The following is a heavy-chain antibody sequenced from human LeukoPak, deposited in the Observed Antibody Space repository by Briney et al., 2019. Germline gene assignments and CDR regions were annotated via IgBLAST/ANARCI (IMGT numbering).Heavy chain of an antibody. J-gene: IGHJ4*02. D-gene: IGHD5-12*01. Sequence: GGSLRLSCAASGFTSSSYAMSWVRQAPGKGLEWVAFIRYDGSNKYYADSVKGRFTISRDNSKNTLYLQMNSLRAEDTAVYYCAKGDSGPPISDYWGQGTLVTVSS. CDR1: GFTSSSYA. V-gene: IGHV3-30*02. CDR3: AKGDSGPPISDY. CDR2: IRYDGSNK.